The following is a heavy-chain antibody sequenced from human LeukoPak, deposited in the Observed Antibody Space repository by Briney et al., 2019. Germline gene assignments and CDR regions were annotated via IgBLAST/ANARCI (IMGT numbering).Heavy chain of an antibody. Sequence: GASVKVSCKVSGYTLTELSMHWVRQAPGKGLEWMEGFDPEDGETIYAQKFQGRVTMTEDTSTDTAYMELSSLRSEDTAVYYCATDMGPRHDYGDYFASQRWYYYGMDVWGQGTTVTVSS. CDR1: GYTLTELS. J-gene: IGHJ6*02. V-gene: IGHV1-24*01. CDR3: ATDMGPRHDYGDYFASQRWYYYGMDV. D-gene: IGHD4-17*01. CDR2: FDPEDGET.